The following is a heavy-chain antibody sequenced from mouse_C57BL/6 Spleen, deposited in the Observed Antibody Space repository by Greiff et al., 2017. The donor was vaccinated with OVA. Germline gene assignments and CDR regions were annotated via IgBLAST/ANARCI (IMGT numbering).Heavy chain of an antibody. Sequence: VQLQQSGPELVKPGASVKISCKASGYAFSSSWMNWVKQRPGKGLEWIGRIYPGDGDTNYNGKFKGKATLTADKSSSTAYMQLSSLTSEDSAVYVCARCANWDVVGYFDYWGQGTTLTVSS. CDR2: IYPGDGDT. J-gene: IGHJ2*01. V-gene: IGHV1-82*01. CDR1: GYAFSSSW. CDR3: ARCANWDVVGYFDY. D-gene: IGHD4-1*01.